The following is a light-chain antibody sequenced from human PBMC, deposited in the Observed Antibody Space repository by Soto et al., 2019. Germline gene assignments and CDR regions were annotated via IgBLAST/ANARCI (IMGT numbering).Light chain of an antibody. CDR1: ISDVGGYNY. Sequence: QSALTQPPSASGSPGQSVTISCTGTISDVGGYNYVSWYQQHPGKAPKLMIYEVSRRPSGVPGRFSGSKSGNTASLTVSGLQAEDEADYYCSSYAGSSNYVFGTGTKVTVL. V-gene: IGLV2-8*01. CDR2: EVS. J-gene: IGLJ1*01. CDR3: SSYAGSSNYV.